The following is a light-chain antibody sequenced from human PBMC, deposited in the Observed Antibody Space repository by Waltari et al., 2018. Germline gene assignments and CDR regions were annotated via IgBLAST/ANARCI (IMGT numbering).Light chain of an antibody. CDR3: QQYNSYPLT. Sequence: DIQMTQSPSTLSESVGDRVTITCRASQSFSSRLAWYQQKPGKAPKLLIYMASSLESGVPSRFSGSGSGTEFTLTISSLQPDDFATYYCQQYNSYPLTFGQGTKLEIK. V-gene: IGKV1-5*03. J-gene: IGKJ2*01. CDR1: QSFSSR. CDR2: MAS.